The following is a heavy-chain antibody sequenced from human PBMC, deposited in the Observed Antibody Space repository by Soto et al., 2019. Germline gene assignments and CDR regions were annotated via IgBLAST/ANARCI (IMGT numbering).Heavy chain of an antibody. CDR2: IYPGDSDT. CDR3: ARQGRGSYYYDSSGYYNWFDP. V-gene: IGHV5-51*01. CDR1: GYSFTSYW. Sequence: GESLKISCKGSGYSFTSYWIGWVRQMPGKGLEWMGIIYPGDSDTRYSPSFQGQVTISADKSISTAYLQWSSLKASDTAMYYCARQGRGSYYYDSSGYYNWFDPWGQGTLVTVSS. J-gene: IGHJ5*02. D-gene: IGHD3-22*01.